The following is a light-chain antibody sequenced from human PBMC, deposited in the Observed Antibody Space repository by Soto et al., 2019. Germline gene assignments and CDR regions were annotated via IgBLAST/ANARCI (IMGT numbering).Light chain of an antibody. CDR1: QDINKN. CDR3: QQYESLPLT. Sequence: DMQMTYSPSSLSASVGDRVTITCQASQDINKNLIWYQQKPGKAPKLLIYDASDLETGVPSRFSGSGSGTGFTFTISSLQPEDFATYYCQQYESLPLTFGQGTRLAIK. V-gene: IGKV1-33*01. J-gene: IGKJ5*01. CDR2: DAS.